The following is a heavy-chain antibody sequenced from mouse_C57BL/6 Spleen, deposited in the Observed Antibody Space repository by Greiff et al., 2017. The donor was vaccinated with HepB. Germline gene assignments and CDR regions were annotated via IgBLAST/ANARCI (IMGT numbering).Heavy chain of an antibody. CDR2: ISSGGSYT. CDR3: ARQGFYGIDY. CDR1: GFTFSSYG. D-gene: IGHD2-1*01. V-gene: IGHV5-6*01. Sequence: VQLKESGGDLVKPGGSLKLSCAASGFTFSSYGMSWVRQTPDKRLEWVATISSGGSYTYYPDSVKGRFTISRDNAKNTLYLQMSSLKSEDTAMYYCARQGFYGIDYWGQGTTLTVSS. J-gene: IGHJ2*01.